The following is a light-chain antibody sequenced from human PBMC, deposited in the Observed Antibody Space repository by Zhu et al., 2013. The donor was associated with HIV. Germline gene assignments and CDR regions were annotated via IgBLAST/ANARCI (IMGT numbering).Light chain of an antibody. CDR1: QSISTW. CDR3: LQHNSYPRT. Sequence: DIQLTQSPSTLSASAGDRVTITCRASQSISTWLAWYQQKPGRAPNLLIYDASNLETGVPSRFSGSGSGTEFSLTISSLQPDDFATYYCLQHNSYPRTFGQGTKVEIK. J-gene: IGKJ1*01. CDR2: DAS. V-gene: IGKV1-5*01.